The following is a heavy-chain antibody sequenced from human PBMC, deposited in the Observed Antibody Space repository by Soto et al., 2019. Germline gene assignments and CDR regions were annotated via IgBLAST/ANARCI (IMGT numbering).Heavy chain of an antibody. CDR1: GVSISSVPISSNY. J-gene: IGHJ4*02. CDR2: MSYSGNT. D-gene: IGHD6-19*01. CDR3: ARIPYSSASFDY. Sequence: KPSETLSLTCTVSGVSISSVPISSNYWGWIRQPPGKGLECIGSMSYSGNTNYNPSLKSRVTISIDTSKNQFSLKLSSVTAADTAVYYCARIPYSSASFDYWGQGTLVTVSS. V-gene: IGHV4-61*01.